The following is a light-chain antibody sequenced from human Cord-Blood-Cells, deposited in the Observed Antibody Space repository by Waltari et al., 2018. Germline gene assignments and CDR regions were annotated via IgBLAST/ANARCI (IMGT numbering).Light chain of an antibody. CDR2: AVS. Sequence: QSALTQPASVSGSPGQSITISCTGTSSDVGGYNYASWYQQHPGKAPKRMIYAVSNRPSGVSNRFSGSKSGSTASLTISGLQAEDEADYYCSSYTSSSTWVFGGGTKLTVL. J-gene: IGLJ3*02. V-gene: IGLV2-14*01. CDR3: SSYTSSSTWV. CDR1: SSDVGGYNY.